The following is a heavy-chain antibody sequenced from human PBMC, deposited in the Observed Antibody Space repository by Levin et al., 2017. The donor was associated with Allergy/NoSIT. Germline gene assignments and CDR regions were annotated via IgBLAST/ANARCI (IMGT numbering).Heavy chain of an antibody. V-gene: IGHV3-23*01. CDR3: ARAIVGARLLDAFDI. CDR1: GFTFSSYA. CDR2: ISGSGGST. J-gene: IGHJ3*02. D-gene: IGHD1-26*01. Sequence: GESLKISCAASGFTFSSYAMSWVRQAPGKGLEWVSAISGSGGSTYYADSVKGRFTISRDNSKNTLYLQMNSLRAEDTAVYYCARAIVGARLLDAFDIWGQGTMVTVSS.